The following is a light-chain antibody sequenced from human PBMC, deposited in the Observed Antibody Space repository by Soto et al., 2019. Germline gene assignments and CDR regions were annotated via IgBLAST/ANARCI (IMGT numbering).Light chain of an antibody. CDR2: DVS. Sequence: QSVLTQPASVSGSPGQSITISCTGTSSDGGGYNYVSWYQQHPGKAPKLMIYDVSNLPSGVSNRFSGSKSGNTASLTISGFQAEDEADYYRSSYTSSSPHVVFGGGTKVTVL. CDR3: SSYTSSSPHVV. V-gene: IGLV2-14*01. CDR1: SSDGGGYNY. J-gene: IGLJ2*01.